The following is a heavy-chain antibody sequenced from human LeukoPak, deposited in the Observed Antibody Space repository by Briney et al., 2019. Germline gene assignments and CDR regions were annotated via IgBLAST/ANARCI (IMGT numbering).Heavy chain of an antibody. CDR3: ARGRTRESDYGDYYWFDP. Sequence: SETLSLTCAVYGGSLSGYYWSWIRQPPGKGLEWIGEINHSGSTNYNPSLKSRVTISVDTSKNQFSLKLSSVTAADTAVYYCARGRTRESDYGDYYWFDPWGQGTLVTVSS. CDR2: INHSGST. D-gene: IGHD4-17*01. V-gene: IGHV4-34*01. J-gene: IGHJ5*02. CDR1: GGSLSGYY.